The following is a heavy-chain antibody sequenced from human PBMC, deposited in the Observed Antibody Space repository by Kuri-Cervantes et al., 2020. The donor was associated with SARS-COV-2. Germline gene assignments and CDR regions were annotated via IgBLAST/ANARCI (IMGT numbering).Heavy chain of an antibody. CDR1: GYSISSDYY. CDR3: AKGYYYYMDV. Sequence: SETLSLTCAVSGYSISSDYYWSWIRQPPGKGLEWIGYIYYSGSTYYNPSLKSRVTISVDTSKNQFSLKLSSVTAADTAVYYCAKGYYYYMDVWGKGTTVTVSS. CDR2: IYYSGST. J-gene: IGHJ6*03. V-gene: IGHV4-30-4*08.